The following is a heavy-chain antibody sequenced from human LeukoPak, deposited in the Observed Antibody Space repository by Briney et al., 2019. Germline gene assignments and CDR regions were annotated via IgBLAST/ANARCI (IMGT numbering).Heavy chain of an antibody. CDR3: ARRGKDSPYYYYYMDV. CDR2: IIPILGIA. CDR1: GGTLSIYA. V-gene: IGHV1-69*04. J-gene: IGHJ6*03. D-gene: IGHD2-15*01. Sequence: SVKVSCKATGGTLSIYAISWVRQAPGQGLEWMGKIIPILGIANYAQKFQGRVTITTDESTSTAYMELSSLRSEDTAVYYCARRGKDSPYYYYYMDVWGKGTTVTVSS.